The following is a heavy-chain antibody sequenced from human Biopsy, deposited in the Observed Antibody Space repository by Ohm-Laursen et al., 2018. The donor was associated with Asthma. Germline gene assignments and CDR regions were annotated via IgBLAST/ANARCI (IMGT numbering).Heavy chain of an antibody. D-gene: IGHD3-10*01. CDR2: IYYTGSD. CDR3: ARGPNYHGSGRAPIGMDV. Sequence: GTLSLTCIVSGGSVSTGSYYWSWIRQPPGKGLEWLGYIYYTGSDNYNPSLKSRVTISVDTSKNQFSLRLNSVTAADTAVYYCARGPNYHGSGRAPIGMDVWGQGTTVTVS. CDR1: GGSVSTGSYY. J-gene: IGHJ6*02. V-gene: IGHV4-61*01.